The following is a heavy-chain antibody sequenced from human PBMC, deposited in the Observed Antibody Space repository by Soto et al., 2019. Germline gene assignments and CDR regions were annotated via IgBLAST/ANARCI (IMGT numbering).Heavy chain of an antibody. CDR2: IYYSGST. V-gene: IGHV4-39*01. CDR1: GGSISRSSYN. D-gene: IGHD6-19*01. J-gene: IGHJ4*02. CDR3: ARLGSSGWGALDY. Sequence: QLQLQESGPGLVKPSETLSLTCTVSGGSISRSSYNWGWIRQPPGKGLEWIGTIYYSGSTYYNPSLKSRVTISVDTSKNQFSLKLSSVTAADTAVYSCARLGSSGWGALDYWGQGTLVTVSS.